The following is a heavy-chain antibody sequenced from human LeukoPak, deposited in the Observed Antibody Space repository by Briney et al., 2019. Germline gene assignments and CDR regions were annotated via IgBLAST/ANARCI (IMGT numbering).Heavy chain of an antibody. D-gene: IGHD6-6*01. CDR1: GYTFTSYD. CDR2: MNPNSGNT. J-gene: IGHJ4*02. CDR3: ARGAMSIAALNY. Sequence: ASVKVSCKASGYTFTSYDIYWVRQATGQGLEWMGWMNPNSGNTGYAQKFQGRVTMTRNTSISTAYMELSSLRSEDTAVYYCARGAMSIAALNYWGQGTLVTVSS. V-gene: IGHV1-8*01.